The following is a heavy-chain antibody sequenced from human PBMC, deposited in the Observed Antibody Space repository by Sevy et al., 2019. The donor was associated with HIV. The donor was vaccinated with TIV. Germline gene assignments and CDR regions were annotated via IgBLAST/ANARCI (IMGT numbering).Heavy chain of an antibody. CDR3: ARSSGVTTRPYYYYGMDV. CDR1: GYTFTSYD. Sequence: ASVKVSCKASGYTFTSYDINWVRQATGQGLEWMGWMNPNSGNTGYAQKFQGRVTMTRNTSISTAYMELSSLSSEDTAVYYCARSSGVTTRPYYYYGMDVWGQGTTVTVSS. V-gene: IGHV1-8*01. CDR2: MNPNSGNT. D-gene: IGHD4-17*01. J-gene: IGHJ6*02.